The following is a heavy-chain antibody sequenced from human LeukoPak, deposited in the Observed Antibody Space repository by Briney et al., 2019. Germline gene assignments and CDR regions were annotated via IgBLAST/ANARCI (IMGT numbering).Heavy chain of an antibody. Sequence: ASVKVSCKASGYTFTSNYMHRVRQAPGQGPEWMGVISPSGGSTTYAQKFQGRVTLTRDMSTSTDYLELSSLRSEDTGVYYCARGRAYFDWGQGTLVTVSS. J-gene: IGHJ4*02. CDR1: GYTFTSNY. D-gene: IGHD3-9*01. V-gene: IGHV1-46*01. CDR3: ARGRAYFD. CDR2: ISPSGGST.